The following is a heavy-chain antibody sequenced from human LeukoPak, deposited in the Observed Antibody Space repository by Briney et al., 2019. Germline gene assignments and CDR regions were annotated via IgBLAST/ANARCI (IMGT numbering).Heavy chain of an antibody. Sequence: GGSLRLSCAASGFTFSSYAMSWVRQAPGKGLEWVSAISGSGGSTYYADSVKGRFTISRDNSKNTLYLQMNSLRAEDTAVYYCAKDRVYYYDSSGYYRPLGDFDYWGQGTLVTVSS. CDR3: AKDRVYYYDSSGYYRPLGDFDY. CDR2: ISGSGGST. V-gene: IGHV3-23*01. CDR1: GFTFSSYA. J-gene: IGHJ4*02. D-gene: IGHD3-22*01.